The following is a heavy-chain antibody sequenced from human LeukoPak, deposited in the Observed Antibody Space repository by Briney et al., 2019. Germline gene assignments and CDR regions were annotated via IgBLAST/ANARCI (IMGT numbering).Heavy chain of an antibody. D-gene: IGHD3-16*02. CDR1: EFTLSNYN. CDR3: ARGPGSYLYYFDY. V-gene: IGHV3-21*01. CDR2: ISRSSSYI. J-gene: IGHJ4*02. Sequence: PGGSLRLSCAASEFTLSNYNMNWVRQAPGKGLEWVSSISRSSSYIYHADSVKGRFTISRDDAKNSLYLQMNSLRAEDTAVYYCARGPGSYLYYFDYWGQGALVTVFS.